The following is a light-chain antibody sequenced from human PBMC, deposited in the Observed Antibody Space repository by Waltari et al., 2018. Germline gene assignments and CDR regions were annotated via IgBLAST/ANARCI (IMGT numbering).Light chain of an antibody. CDR3: SSYTSSNTLV. Sequence: QSALTQPASVSGSPGQSITVSCTGSSSDVGGYNYVSWYQQHPGKAPRPMLSDVTNRPSGVSSRFSGSKSGNTASLAISGLQAEDEADYYCSSYTSSNTLVFGGGTKLTVL. CDR2: DVT. V-gene: IGLV2-14*03. CDR1: SSDVGGYNY. J-gene: IGLJ2*01.